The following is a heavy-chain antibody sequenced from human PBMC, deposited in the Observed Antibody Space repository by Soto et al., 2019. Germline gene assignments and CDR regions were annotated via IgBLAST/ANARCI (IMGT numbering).Heavy chain of an antibody. CDR2: IVVGSGNT. V-gene: IGHV1-58*02. CDR3: AAFSCSGGSCYSNDAFDI. D-gene: IGHD2-15*01. J-gene: IGHJ3*02. CDR1: GFTFTSSA. Sequence: SVKVSCKASGFTFTSSAMQWVRQARGQRLEWIGWIVVGSGNTSYAQKFQERVTITRDMSTSTAYMELSSLRSEDTAVYYCAAFSCSGGSCYSNDAFDIWGQGTMDTVSS.